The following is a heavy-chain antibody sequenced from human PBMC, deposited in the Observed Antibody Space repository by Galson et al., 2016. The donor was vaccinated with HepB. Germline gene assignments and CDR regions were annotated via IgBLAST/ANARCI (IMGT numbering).Heavy chain of an antibody. V-gene: IGHV3-23*01. CDR2: ISGDGAP. CDR3: ASDRGFYRSTWA. D-gene: IGHD2-2*01. CDR1: GFTFSSYA. Sequence: SLRLSCAASGFTFSSYAMSWVRQAPGKGLEWVSSISGDGAPYYVDSMKGRFTIARDNSTDTLYLPMISLRAEDTAVYYCASDRGFYRSTWAWGQGTLVTVSS. J-gene: IGHJ5*02.